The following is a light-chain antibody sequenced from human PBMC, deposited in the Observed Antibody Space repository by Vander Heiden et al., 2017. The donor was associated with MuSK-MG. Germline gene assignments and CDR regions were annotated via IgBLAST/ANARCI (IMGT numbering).Light chain of an antibody. J-gene: IGKJ2*01. CDR2: GAS. CDR3: QQDNNWPPLT. Sequence: EIVMTQSPATLSVSPGERATLSCRASQSVSSNLAWYQQKPGQAPRLLIYGASTRATGSPARFSGSGSGTEFTLTISSLQSEDFAVYYCQQDNNWPPLTFGQGTKLEIK. V-gene: IGKV3-15*01. CDR1: QSVSSN.